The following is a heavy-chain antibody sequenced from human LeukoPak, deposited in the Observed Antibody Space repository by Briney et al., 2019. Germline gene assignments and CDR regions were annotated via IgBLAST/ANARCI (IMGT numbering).Heavy chain of an antibody. V-gene: IGHV4-61*02. D-gene: IGHD4-23*01. CDR2: IYTSGST. Sequence: SETLSLTCTVSGGSFSSGVYSWNWIRQPAGKGLEWIGRIYTSGSTNYNPSLKSRVTISVDTSKSQFSLKLTSVTAADTAVYYCATLTTVVTAYYFDHWGQGTLVTVSS. J-gene: IGHJ4*02. CDR3: ATLTTVVTAYYFDH. CDR1: GGSFSSGVYS.